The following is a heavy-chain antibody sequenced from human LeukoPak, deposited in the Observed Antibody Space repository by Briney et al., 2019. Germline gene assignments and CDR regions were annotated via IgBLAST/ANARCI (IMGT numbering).Heavy chain of an antibody. D-gene: IGHD3-9*01. J-gene: IGHJ4*02. V-gene: IGHV3-33*01. CDR3: AREPSPILTGYYYFDY. CDR2: IWYDRSNK. CDR1: GSTFSSYG. Sequence: GGSLRLSCAASGSTFSSYGMHWVRQAPGKGLEWVAVIWYDRSNKYYADSVKGRFTISRDNSKNTLYLQMNSLRAEDTAVYYCAREPSPILTGYYYFDYWGQGTLVTVSS.